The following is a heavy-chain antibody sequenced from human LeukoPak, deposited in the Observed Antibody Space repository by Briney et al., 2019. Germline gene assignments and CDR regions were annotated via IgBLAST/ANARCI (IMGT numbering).Heavy chain of an antibody. J-gene: IGHJ4*02. V-gene: IGHV1-2*02. Sequence: ASVKVSCKSSGYTFTGYYMHWVRPAPGQGLEWMGWINPNSGGTNYPQNFQGRVTMTRDTSISTAYMELSRLTSDDTAVYYCARVAEKSSGYSYSFDYWGQGTLVTVSS. CDR3: ARVAEKSSGYSYSFDY. CDR1: GYTFTGYY. CDR2: INPNSGGT. D-gene: IGHD3-22*01.